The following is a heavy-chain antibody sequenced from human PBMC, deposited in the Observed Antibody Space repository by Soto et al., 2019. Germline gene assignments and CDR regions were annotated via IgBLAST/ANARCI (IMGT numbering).Heavy chain of an antibody. CDR2: IYHSGST. D-gene: IGHD1-1*01. Sequence: SETLSLTCAVSGGSISSGGYSWSWIRQPPGKGLEWVGYIYHSGSTYYNPSLKSRVTISVDRSKNQFSLKLSSVTAADTAVYYCARSASTVTTLDYWGQGTLVTVSS. CDR3: ARSASTVTTLDY. V-gene: IGHV4-30-2*01. J-gene: IGHJ4*02. CDR1: GGSISSGGYS.